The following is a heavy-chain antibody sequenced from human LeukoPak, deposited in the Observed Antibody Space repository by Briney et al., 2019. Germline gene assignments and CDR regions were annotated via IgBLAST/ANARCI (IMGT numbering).Heavy chain of an antibody. CDR1: GYSVSSYW. Sequence: GESLKISCKASGYSVSSYWIAWVRHMPGKGLEWMGIIYPGESDTRYSPSFQGQVTISADKSISTAYLQWSSLKASDTAMYYCAREYSSSGAINWFDPWGQGTLVTVSS. CDR2: IYPGESDT. CDR3: AREYSSSGAINWFDP. J-gene: IGHJ5*02. V-gene: IGHV5-51*01. D-gene: IGHD6-6*01.